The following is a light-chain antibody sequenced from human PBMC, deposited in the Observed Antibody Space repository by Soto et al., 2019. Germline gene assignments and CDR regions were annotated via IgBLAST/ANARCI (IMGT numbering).Light chain of an antibody. CDR1: SSDVGGYNY. CDR2: EVS. Sequence: QSVLTQPPSASGSPGQSVTISCTGTSSDVGGYNYVSWYQQHPGKAPKLMIYEVSKRPSGVPDRFSGSKSGNTASLTVSGLQAEDAADYYCSSYAGSILYVFGTGTKVTVL. J-gene: IGLJ1*01. CDR3: SSYAGSILYV. V-gene: IGLV2-8*01.